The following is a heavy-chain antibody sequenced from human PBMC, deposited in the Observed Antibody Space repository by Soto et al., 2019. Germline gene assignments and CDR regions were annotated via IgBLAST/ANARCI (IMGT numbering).Heavy chain of an antibody. CDR2: ISYDGSNK. Sequence: GGSLRLSCAASGFTFSSYAMHWVRQAPGKGLEWVAVISYDGSNKYYADSVKGRFTISRDNSKNTLYLQMNSLRAEDTAVYYCARGGPTDYFDYWGQGTLVTVSS. D-gene: IGHD1-26*01. V-gene: IGHV3-30-3*01. J-gene: IGHJ4*02. CDR1: GFTFSSYA. CDR3: ARGGPTDYFDY.